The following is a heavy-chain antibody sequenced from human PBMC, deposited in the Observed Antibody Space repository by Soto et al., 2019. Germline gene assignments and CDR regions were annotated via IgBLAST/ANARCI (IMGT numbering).Heavy chain of an antibody. CDR3: ARAPRNIAAAGRASYYFDY. CDR2: IYHSGST. CDR1: GGSISSGGYS. V-gene: IGHV4-30-2*01. J-gene: IGHJ4*02. D-gene: IGHD6-13*01. Sequence: QLQLQESGSGLVKPSQTLSLTCAVSGGSISSGGYSWSWIRQPPGKGLEWIGYIYHSGSTYYNPSLKSRVTISVDRSKNQFSLKLSSVTAADTAVYYCARAPRNIAAAGRASYYFDYWGQGTLVTVSS.